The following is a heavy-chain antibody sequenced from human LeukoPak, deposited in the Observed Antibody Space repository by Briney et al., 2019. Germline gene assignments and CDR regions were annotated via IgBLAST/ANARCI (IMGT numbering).Heavy chain of an antibody. V-gene: IGHV3-30-3*01. CDR3: AREAYSSSSGYYYGMDV. CDR2: ISYDGSNK. D-gene: IGHD6-6*01. J-gene: IGHJ6*02. CDR1: GFTFSSYA. Sequence: QSGGSLRLSCAASGFTFSSYAMHWVRQAPGKGLEWVAVISYDGSNKYYADSVKGRFTISRDNYKNTLYLQMNSLRAEDTAVYYCAREAYSSSSGYYYGMDVWGQGTTVTVSS.